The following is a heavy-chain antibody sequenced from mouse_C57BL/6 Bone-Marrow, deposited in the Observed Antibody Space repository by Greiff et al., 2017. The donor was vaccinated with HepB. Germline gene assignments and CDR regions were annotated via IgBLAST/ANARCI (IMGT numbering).Heavy chain of an antibody. J-gene: IGHJ4*01. V-gene: IGHV1-81*01. CDR1: GYTFTSYG. Sequence: VQLQQSGAELARPGASVKLSCKASGYTFTSYGISWVKQRTGQGLEWIGEIYPRSGNTYYNEKFKGKATLTADKSSSTAYIELRSLTSEDSAVYFCARGRDYYAMDYWGQGTSVTVSS. CDR3: ARGRDYYAMDY. D-gene: IGHD1-1*01. CDR2: IYPRSGNT.